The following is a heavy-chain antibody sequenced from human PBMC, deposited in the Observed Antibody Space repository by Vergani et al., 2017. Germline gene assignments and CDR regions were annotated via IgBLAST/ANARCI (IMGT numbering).Heavy chain of an antibody. V-gene: IGHV4-30-2*06. CDR3: VRRNNVVRESDYFDY. CDR2: RFQSGSP. D-gene: IGHD3-10*01. Sequence: QLQLQESGSGLVKPSQTLSLICAASGGYISSGAFAWSWIRPSPGRGLQWIGHRFQSGSPDYNASLKRRVNISLDNSKNHFSLSLSSVTAADTAVYYCVRRNNVVRESDYFDYWGQGILVTVSS. CDR1: GGYISSGAFA. J-gene: IGHJ4*02.